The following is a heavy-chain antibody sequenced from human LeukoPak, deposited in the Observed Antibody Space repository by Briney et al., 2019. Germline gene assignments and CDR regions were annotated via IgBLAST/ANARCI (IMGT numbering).Heavy chain of an antibody. CDR3: AKDLSPMVGAKTFDY. CDR1: GFTFSNYG. D-gene: IGHD1-26*01. V-gene: IGHV3-30*02. CDR2: IRYDGSNK. Sequence: PGGSLRLSCAASGFTFSNYGIHWVRQAPGKGLEWVAFIRYDGSNKYYADSVKGRFTISRDNSKNTLYLQMNSLRPEDTAVYSCAKDLSPMVGAKTFDYCGQGTLVTVSS. J-gene: IGHJ4*02.